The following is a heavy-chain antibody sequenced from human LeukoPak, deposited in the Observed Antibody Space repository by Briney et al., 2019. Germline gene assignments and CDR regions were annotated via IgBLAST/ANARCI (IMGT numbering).Heavy chain of an antibody. V-gene: IGHV4-34*01. D-gene: IGHD3-9*01. CDR2: INHSGST. CDR1: GGPFSGYL. J-gene: IGHJ3*02. Sequence: PSDTLSLTCAVYGGPFSGYLWSWIRQPPGEGLEWIGEINHSGSTNYNPSLKSRVSISVDTSKKQFSLKMSSVTAADTAVYYCARGFHLNYDILTGYYRYGAFDIWGQGTTVIVSS. CDR3: ARGFHLNYDILTGYYRYGAFDI.